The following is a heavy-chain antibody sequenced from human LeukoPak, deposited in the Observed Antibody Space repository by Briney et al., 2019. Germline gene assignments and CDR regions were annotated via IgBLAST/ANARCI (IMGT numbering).Heavy chain of an antibody. V-gene: IGHV4-34*01. CDR1: GGSFSSYY. CDR3: ARLYGSRTNNWFDP. CDR2: INHSGST. Sequence: SETLSLTCAVYGGSFSSYYWSWIRQPPGKGLEWIGEINHSGSTNYNPSLKSRVTISVDTSKNQFSLKLSSVTAADTAVYYCARLYGSRTNNWFDPWGQGTLVTVSS. D-gene: IGHD6-13*01. J-gene: IGHJ5*02.